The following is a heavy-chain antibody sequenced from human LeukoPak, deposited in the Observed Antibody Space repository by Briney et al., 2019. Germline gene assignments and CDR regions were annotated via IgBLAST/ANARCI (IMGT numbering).Heavy chain of an antibody. D-gene: IGHD3-10*01. V-gene: IGHV3-30*03. CDR3: ARDIVYGSGSYYSD. CDR1: GFTFSNAW. CDR2: ISYDGSNK. J-gene: IGHJ4*02. Sequence: AGGSLRLSCAASGFTFSNAWMNWVRQAPGKGLEWVAVISYDGSNKYYADSVKGRFTISRDNSKNTLYLQMNSLRAEDTAVYYCARDIVYGSGSYYSDWGQGTLVTVSS.